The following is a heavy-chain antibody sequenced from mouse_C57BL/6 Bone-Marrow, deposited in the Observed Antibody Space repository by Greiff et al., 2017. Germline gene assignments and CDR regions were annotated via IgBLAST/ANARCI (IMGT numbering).Heavy chain of an antibody. CDR3: ARHGGYDGYCVGFAY. J-gene: IGHJ3*01. V-gene: IGHV1-62-2*01. Sequence: VQLQQSGAELVKPGASVKLSCKASGYTFTEYTIHWVKQRSGKGLEWIGWFYPGSGSKKDNEKFKEKATLTADKSSSTVYMEISRLTSEDSAVYFCARHGGYDGYCVGFAYWGQGTLVTVSA. D-gene: IGHD2-3*01. CDR2: FYPGSGSK. CDR1: GYTFTEYT.